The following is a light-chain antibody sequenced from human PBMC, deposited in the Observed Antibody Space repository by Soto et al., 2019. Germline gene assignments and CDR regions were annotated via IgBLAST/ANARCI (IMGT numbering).Light chain of an antibody. Sequence: EIVMTQSPATLSVSPGERATLSCRASQSVTSNLAWYQQKPGQAPRLLIYVASTRATGIPARFSGSGSETEFTLTISSLQPEDFAVYYCQQYQSWPLTFGGGSKVEI. CDR3: QQYQSWPLT. J-gene: IGKJ4*01. CDR2: VAS. CDR1: QSVTSN. V-gene: IGKV3-15*01.